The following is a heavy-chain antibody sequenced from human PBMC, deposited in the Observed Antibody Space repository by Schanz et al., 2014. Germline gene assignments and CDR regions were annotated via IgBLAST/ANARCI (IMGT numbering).Heavy chain of an antibody. CDR2: ISGGGGST. D-gene: IGHD3-22*01. Sequence: EVQVVESGGGLVQPGGSLRLSCEASGFTLTSYALTWVRQAPGKGLEWGAGISGGGGSTDYAGSVKGRFIIPRDNSKSTLYLRMNGLRAEYTAVYYCAKIQYDSSDYSLPYYDMDLWGQGTPVIVSS. CDR3: AKIQYDSSDYSLPYYDMDL. J-gene: IGHJ6*02. V-gene: IGHV3-23*04. CDR1: GFTLTSYA.